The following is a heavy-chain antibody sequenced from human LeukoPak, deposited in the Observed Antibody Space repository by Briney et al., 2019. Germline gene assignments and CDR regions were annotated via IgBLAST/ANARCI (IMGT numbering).Heavy chain of an antibody. CDR2: IYPGDSDT. J-gene: IGHJ4*02. D-gene: IGHD5-18*01. CDR3: ARHTAMVRSLDY. Sequence: PGESLKISCQGSGYSFTSYWIGWVRPLPGKGLGWMGIIYPGDSDTRYSPSFQGQVTISADKSISTAYLQWSSLKASVTAMYYCARHTAMVRSLDYWGQGTLVTVSS. CDR1: GYSFTSYW. V-gene: IGHV5-51*01.